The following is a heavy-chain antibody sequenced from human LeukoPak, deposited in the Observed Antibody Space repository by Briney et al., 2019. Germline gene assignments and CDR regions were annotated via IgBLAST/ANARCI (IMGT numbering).Heavy chain of an antibody. Sequence: ASVKVSCKASGYTFTGYFMHWVRQAPGQGLEWMGWINPHSGGTDNAQNFQGRVTMTRDTSINTAYMELSRLRSDDTAVYYCARGDYDSLSFDYWGQGTLVTVSS. V-gene: IGHV1-2*02. CDR1: GYTFTGYF. CDR2: INPHSGGT. CDR3: ARGDYDSLSFDY. D-gene: IGHD3-22*01. J-gene: IGHJ4*02.